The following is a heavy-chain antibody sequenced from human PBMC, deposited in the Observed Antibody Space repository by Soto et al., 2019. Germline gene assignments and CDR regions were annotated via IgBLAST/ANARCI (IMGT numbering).Heavy chain of an antibody. D-gene: IGHD1-20*01. CDR1: GFTLRNYV. V-gene: IGHV3-23*01. J-gene: IGHJ4*02. Sequence: PGGSLRLSCEASGFTLRNYVMTWIRQAPGKGLEWVSLISANDVGTYYAESVKTRLTISTDQSRNTVYLQMDSLRADDTAIYYCARAKNDYNWDNRPPFDYWGQGTLVTVSS. CDR2: ISANDVGT. CDR3: ARAKNDYNWDNRPPFDY.